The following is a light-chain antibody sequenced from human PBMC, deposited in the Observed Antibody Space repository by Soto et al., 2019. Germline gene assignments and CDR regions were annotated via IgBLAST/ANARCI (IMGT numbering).Light chain of an antibody. J-gene: IGLJ1*01. CDR3: SXYTSSSTYV. Sequence: QSALTQPASVSGSPGQSITISCTGTSSDVGGFNYVSWYQHHPGKAPKLMIYEVSNRPSGVSNRFSGSKSGNTASLTISGXXXXXXXXXYCSXYTSSSTYVFGTGTKLTVL. V-gene: IGLV2-14*01. CDR1: SSDVGGFNY. CDR2: EVS.